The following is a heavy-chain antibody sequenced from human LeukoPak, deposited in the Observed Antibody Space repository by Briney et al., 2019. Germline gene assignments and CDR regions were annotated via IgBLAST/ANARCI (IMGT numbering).Heavy chain of an antibody. CDR1: GHTFNKYP. CDR2: ITGGADST. J-gene: IGHJ4*02. CDR3: ALNYGANLRPPFDA. Sequence: GGSLRLSCAGSGHTFNKYPISWVRHTLGKGRVCVSAITGGADSTYNADSVKGRFTISRDNSRNTLFLEMSSLRAEDTAIYYCALNYGANLRPPFDAWGPGTLVTVPS. D-gene: IGHD4/OR15-4a*01. V-gene: IGHV3-23*01.